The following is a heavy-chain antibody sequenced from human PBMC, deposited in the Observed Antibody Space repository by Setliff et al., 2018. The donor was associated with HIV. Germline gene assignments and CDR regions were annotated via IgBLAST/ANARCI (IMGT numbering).Heavy chain of an antibody. CDR2: MFHSGST. D-gene: IGHD3-22*01. V-gene: IGHV4-4*02. J-gene: IGHJ4*02. CDR3: ARLTTTYYYDSSAYYHPV. Sequence: SETLSLTCAVSNESISSRDWWSWVRQPPGKGLEWIGEMFHSGSTNYTPSLKSRVTISVDTPKNQFSLKLSSVTAADTAVFYCARLTTTYYYDSSAYYHPVWGQGTLVTVPS. CDR1: NESISSRDW.